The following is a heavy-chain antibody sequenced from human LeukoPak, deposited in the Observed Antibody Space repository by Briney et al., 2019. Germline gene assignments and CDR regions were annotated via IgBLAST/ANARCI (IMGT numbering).Heavy chain of an antibody. D-gene: IGHD3-22*01. CDR1: GFTFSSYA. CDR3: AKGSYYDSSGSFYFDY. J-gene: IGHJ4*02. V-gene: IGHV3-23*01. Sequence: GGSLRLSCVASGFTFSSYAMSWVRQAPGKGLEWVSGFSGSGDNTYYADSVKGRFTISRDNSKNTLYVQVNSLGTEDTAAYYCAKGSYYDSSGSFYFDYWGQGTLVTVSS. CDR2: FSGSGDNT.